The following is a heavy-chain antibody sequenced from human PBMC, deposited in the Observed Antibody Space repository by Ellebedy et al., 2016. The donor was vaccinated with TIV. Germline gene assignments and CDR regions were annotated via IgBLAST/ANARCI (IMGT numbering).Heavy chain of an antibody. CDR3: ATPTHKTFYDLLTGYYEY. CDR2: ISYDGSEK. Sequence: GESLKISCAASGFPFSTFPMHWVRQAPGEGLEWLAIISYDGSEKFYADSVKGRFTISRDNSKNTVFLQMNSLRAEDTAVYYCATPTHKTFYDLLTGYYEYWGQGTQVTVSS. CDR1: GFPFSTFP. D-gene: IGHD3-9*01. V-gene: IGHV3-30*04. J-gene: IGHJ4*02.